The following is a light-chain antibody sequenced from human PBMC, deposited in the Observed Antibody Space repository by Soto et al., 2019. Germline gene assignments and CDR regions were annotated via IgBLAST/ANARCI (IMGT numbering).Light chain of an antibody. CDR1: QTISSW. V-gene: IGKV1-5*03. CDR3: QQYYSYPLT. Sequence: DIQMTQSPSTLSGSVGDRVTITCRASQTISSWVAWYQQKPGKGPKLLIYKASHLESGVPSRFSGSGSGTEFTLTISSLQSEDFATYYCQQYYSYPLTFGQGTKVDIK. CDR2: KAS. J-gene: IGKJ1*01.